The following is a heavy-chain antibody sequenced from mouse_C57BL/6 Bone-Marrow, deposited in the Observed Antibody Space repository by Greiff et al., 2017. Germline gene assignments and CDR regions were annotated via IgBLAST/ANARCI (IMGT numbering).Heavy chain of an antibody. CDR3: VRPFGVATVGGFAY. CDR1: GFSFNTYA. D-gene: IGHD1-1*01. V-gene: IGHV10-1*01. J-gene: IGHJ3*01. CDR2: IRSKSNNYAT. Sequence: EVKVVESGGGLVQPKGSLKLSCAASGFSFNTYAMNWVRQAPGKGLEWVARIRSKSNNYATYYADSVKDRFTISRDDSESMLYLQMNNLKTEDTAMYYCVRPFGVATVGGFAYWGQGTLVTVSA.